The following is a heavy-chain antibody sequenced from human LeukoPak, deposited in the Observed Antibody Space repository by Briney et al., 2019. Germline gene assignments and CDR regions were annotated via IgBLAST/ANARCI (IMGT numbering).Heavy chain of an antibody. J-gene: IGHJ4*02. CDR2: ISGSGGST. Sequence: GGSLRLSCAASGFTFSSYAMSWVRQAPGKGLEWVSAISGSGGSTYYADSVKGRFTISRDNSKNTLYLQMNSLRAEDTAVYYCARVRSTRPRGNVYFDYWGQGTLVTVSS. V-gene: IGHV3-23*01. CDR3: ARVRSTRPRGNVYFDY. D-gene: IGHD3-10*01. CDR1: GFTFSSYA.